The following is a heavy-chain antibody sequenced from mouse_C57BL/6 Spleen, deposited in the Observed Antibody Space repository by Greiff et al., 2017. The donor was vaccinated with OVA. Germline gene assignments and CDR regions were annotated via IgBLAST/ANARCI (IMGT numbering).Heavy chain of an antibody. CDR3: AREECNYVDFDY. V-gene: IGHV1-72*01. Sequence: QVQLQQPGAELVKPGASVKLSCKASGYTFTNYWMHWVKPRPGQGLEWIGRIDPNSGGTKYNEKFKSKAPLTVDKPSSTAYMQLSSLTSEDSAVYYCAREECNYVDFDYWGQGTTLTVSS. CDR1: GYTFTNYW. CDR2: IDPNSGGT. D-gene: IGHD2-1*01. J-gene: IGHJ2*01.